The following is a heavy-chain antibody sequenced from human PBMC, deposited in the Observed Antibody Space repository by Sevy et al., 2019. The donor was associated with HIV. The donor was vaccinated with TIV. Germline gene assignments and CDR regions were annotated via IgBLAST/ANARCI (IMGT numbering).Heavy chain of an antibody. Sequence: GGSLRLSCTASGFTFSTYEMNWVRQAPGKGPEWVSYISNSGNTIYYSDSVKGRFTISRDKAKNSLYLQMNSLRAADTAVYYCARDLPASATTVAHFDYWGRGTLVTVSS. CDR1: GFTFSTYE. V-gene: IGHV3-48*03. CDR2: ISNSGNTI. D-gene: IGHD4-17*01. CDR3: ARDLPASATTVAHFDY. J-gene: IGHJ4*02.